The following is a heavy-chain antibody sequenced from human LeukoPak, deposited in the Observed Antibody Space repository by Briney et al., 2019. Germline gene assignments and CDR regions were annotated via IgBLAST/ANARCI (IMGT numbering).Heavy chain of an antibody. Sequence: SQTLSLTCAVSGGSISSGGYSWSWIRQPPGKGLEWIGYIYHSGSTYYNPSLKSQVTISVDRSKNQFSLKLSSVTAADTAVYYCARLHCSSTSCYDWNWFDPWGQGTLVTVSS. V-gene: IGHV4-30-2*01. D-gene: IGHD2-2*01. CDR3: ARLHCSSTSCYDWNWFDP. CDR2: IYHSGST. CDR1: GGSISSGGYS. J-gene: IGHJ5*02.